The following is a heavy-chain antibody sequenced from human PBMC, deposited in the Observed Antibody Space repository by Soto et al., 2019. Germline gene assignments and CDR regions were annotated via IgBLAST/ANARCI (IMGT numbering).Heavy chain of an antibody. D-gene: IGHD3-22*01. CDR2: INHSGST. V-gene: IGHV4-34*01. J-gene: IGHJ4*02. Sequence: SETLSLTCAIYGGSFSGYYWSWIRQPPGKGLEWIGEINHSGSTNYNPSLKSRVTISVDTSKNQFSLKLSSVTAADTAVYYCARVIVVVTTRHFDYWGQGTLVTVSS. CDR3: ARVIVVVTTRHFDY. CDR1: GGSFSGYY.